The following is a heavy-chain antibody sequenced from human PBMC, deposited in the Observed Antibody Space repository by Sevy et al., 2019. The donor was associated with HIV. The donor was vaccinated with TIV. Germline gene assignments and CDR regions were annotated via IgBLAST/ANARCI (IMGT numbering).Heavy chain of an antibody. CDR2: IYSSGNT. J-gene: IGHJ5*01. Sequence: SETLSLSCSVSGASVSRDNYYWTWIRQPPGRGLECIGYIYSSGNTHYNSSLSSRVTISLDTSKNHFSLNLRSVTAADTAFYYCARGHNWNHVHWFDSWGQGILVTVSS. CDR3: ARGHNWNHVHWFDS. V-gene: IGHV4-61*03. CDR1: GASVSRDNYY. D-gene: IGHD1-20*01.